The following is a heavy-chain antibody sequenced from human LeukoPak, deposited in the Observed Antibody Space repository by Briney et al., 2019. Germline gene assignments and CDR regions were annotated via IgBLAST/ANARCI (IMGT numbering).Heavy chain of an antibody. V-gene: IGHV3-21*01. CDR1: GFTFSSYS. J-gene: IGHJ4*02. D-gene: IGHD4-17*01. Sequence: GGSLRLSCAASGFTFSSYSMNWVRQAPGKGLEWVSSISSSSTYMYHTDSVKGRFTISRDNAKNSLYLQMNSLRDEDTAVYYWAREGNSGDPYFYYWGQGTLVTVSS. CDR3: AREGNSGDPYFYY. CDR2: ISSSSTYM.